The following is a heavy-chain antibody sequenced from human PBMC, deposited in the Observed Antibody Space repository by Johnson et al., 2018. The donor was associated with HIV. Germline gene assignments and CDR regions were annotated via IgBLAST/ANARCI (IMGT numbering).Heavy chain of an antibody. CDR1: QFTLSSYY. V-gene: IGHV3-30*03. Sequence: QVKLVESGGGLAKPAWSPRLSCAASQFTLSSYYMNCVRQAPGKGLEWVAVISYDGSNKYYGDSVKGRFTISRDNSKNTLYLQMNSLRAEDTAVYYCAREDCSSVVSSDDTFDIWGQGTMVTLSS. J-gene: IGHJ3*02. CDR3: AREDCSSVVSSDDTFDI. D-gene: IGHD2-2*01. CDR2: ISYDGSNK.